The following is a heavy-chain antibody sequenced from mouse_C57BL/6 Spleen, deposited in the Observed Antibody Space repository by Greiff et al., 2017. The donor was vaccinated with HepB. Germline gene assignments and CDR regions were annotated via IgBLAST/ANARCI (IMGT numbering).Heavy chain of an antibody. J-gene: IGHJ1*03. Sequence: QVQLQQSGAELARPGASVKMSCKASGYTFTSYTMHWVKQRPGQGLEWIGYINPSSGYTKYNQKFKDKATLTADKSSSTAYMQLSSLTSEDSAVYYCARSYGYVGYFDVWGTGTTVTVSS. CDR3: ARSYGYVGYFDV. CDR1: GYTFTSYT. CDR2: INPSSGYT. V-gene: IGHV1-4*01. D-gene: IGHD2-2*01.